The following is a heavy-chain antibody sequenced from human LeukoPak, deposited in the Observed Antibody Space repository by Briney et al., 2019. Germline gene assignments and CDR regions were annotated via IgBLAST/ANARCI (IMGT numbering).Heavy chain of an antibody. J-gene: IGHJ6*02. CDR1: GYTFTSYG. D-gene: IGHD4-17*01. CDR3: ARVDGDYNYYYYGMDV. V-gene: IGHV1-18*01. CDR2: ISAYNGNT. Sequence: ASVKVSCKASGYTFTSYGISWVRQAPGQGLEWMGWISAYNGNTNYAQKLQGRVTMTTDTSTSTAYMKLRSLRSDDTAVYYCARVDGDYNYYYYGMDVWGHGTTVTVSS.